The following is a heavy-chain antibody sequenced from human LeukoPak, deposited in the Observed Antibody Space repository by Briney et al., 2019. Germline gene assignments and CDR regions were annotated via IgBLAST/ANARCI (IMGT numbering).Heavy chain of an antibody. Sequence: ASVKVSCKASGYTFTSYDINWVRQATGQGLEWMGWMNPNSGNTGYAQKFQGRVTMTRNTSISTAYMELSSPRSEDTAVYYCARGQYRGYYDFWSGYSTNNWFDPWGQGTLVTVSS. CDR1: GYTFTSYD. CDR3: ARGQYRGYYDFWSGYSTNNWFDP. CDR2: MNPNSGNT. J-gene: IGHJ5*02. D-gene: IGHD3-3*01. V-gene: IGHV1-8*01.